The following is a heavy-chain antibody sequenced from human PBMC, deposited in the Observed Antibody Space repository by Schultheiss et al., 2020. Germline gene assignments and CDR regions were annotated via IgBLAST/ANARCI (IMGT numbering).Heavy chain of an antibody. J-gene: IGHJ4*02. CDR2: IFYSGST. CDR3: ARDMAARPYYFDY. CDR1: GGSFSAYY. D-gene: IGHD6-6*01. Sequence: SETLSLTCTVYGGSFSAYYWNWIRQPPGKGLEWIGYIFYSGSTYYNPSLKSRVTISVDTSKNQFSLKLSSVTAADTAVYYCARDMAARPYYFDYWGQGTLVTVSS. V-gene: IGHV4-59*12.